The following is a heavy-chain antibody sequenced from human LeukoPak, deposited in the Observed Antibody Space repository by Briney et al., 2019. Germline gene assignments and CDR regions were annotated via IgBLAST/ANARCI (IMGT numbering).Heavy chain of an antibody. D-gene: IGHD3-16*01. V-gene: IGHV1-69*04. J-gene: IGHJ4*02. CDR3: ARAPEGGGI. Sequence: SVKVCCEASGGSFSSYAISWVREAPGQGLEWMGRIIPIFGIANYAQKFQGRVTITADKSTSTAYMELSSLRSEDTAVYCCARAPEGGGIWGQGTLVTVSS. CDR2: IIPIFGIA. CDR1: GGSFSSYA.